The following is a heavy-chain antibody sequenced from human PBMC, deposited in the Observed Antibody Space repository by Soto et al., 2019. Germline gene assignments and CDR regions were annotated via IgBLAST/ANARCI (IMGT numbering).Heavy chain of an antibody. Sequence: SETLSLTCTVSGGSISSGGYYWSWIRQHPGKGLEWIGYIYYSGSTYYNPSLKSRVTISVDTSKNQFSLKLSSVTAADTAVYYCARFSLGDYGRLDSCGQGTLVPVSS. CDR1: GGSISSGGYY. CDR3: ARFSLGDYGRLDS. V-gene: IGHV4-31*03. D-gene: IGHD4-17*01. CDR2: IYYSGST. J-gene: IGHJ5*01.